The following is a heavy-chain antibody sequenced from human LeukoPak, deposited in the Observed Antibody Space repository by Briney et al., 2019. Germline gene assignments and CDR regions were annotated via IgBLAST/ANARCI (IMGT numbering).Heavy chain of an antibody. CDR3: AREKTACGGDCYDS. V-gene: IGHV3-48*03. CDR1: GFSFSSYE. J-gene: IGHJ4*02. CDR2: ISSSGTPI. Sequence: GGSMRLACAASGFSFSSYEMNWVRQAPGKGLEWVSYISSSGTPIHYADSVKGRFTISRDNAKNSLFLQMNSLRADDTAVYYCAREKTACGGDCYDSWGQGTLVTVSS. D-gene: IGHD2-21*01.